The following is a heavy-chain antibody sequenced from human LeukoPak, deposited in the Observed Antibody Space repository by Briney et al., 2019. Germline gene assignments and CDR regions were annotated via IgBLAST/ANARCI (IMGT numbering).Heavy chain of an antibody. Sequence: GGSLRLSCAAAGFTFSHYGMSWVRQAPGKGREWVSYVSGSGNKTYYAHSLKGRFNISRDNAKNSLYLQMNSLRAEDTAVYYCARDQSSGSYYEKADYWGQGTLVTVSS. CDR1: GFTFSHYG. V-gene: IGHV3-21*01. J-gene: IGHJ4*02. CDR2: VSGSGNKT. D-gene: IGHD1-26*01. CDR3: ARDQSSGSYYEKADY.